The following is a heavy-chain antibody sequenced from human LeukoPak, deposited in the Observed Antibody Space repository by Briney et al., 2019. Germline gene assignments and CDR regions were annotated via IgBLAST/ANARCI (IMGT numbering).Heavy chain of an antibody. CDR1: GSTFSSYA. CDR2: ISGSGGST. Sequence: GGSLRLSCAASGSTFSSYAMSWVRQAPGKGLEWVSAISGSGGSTYYADSVKGRFTISRDNSKNTLYLQMNSLRAEDTAVYYCAKDPVSNVGQPDAFDIWGQGTMVTVSS. J-gene: IGHJ3*02. V-gene: IGHV3-23*01. D-gene: IGHD6-13*01. CDR3: AKDPVSNVGQPDAFDI.